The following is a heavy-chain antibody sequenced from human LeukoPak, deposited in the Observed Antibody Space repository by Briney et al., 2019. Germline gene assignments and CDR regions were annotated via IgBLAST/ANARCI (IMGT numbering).Heavy chain of an antibody. V-gene: IGHV4-61*02. Sequence: PSETLSLTCTVSGGSISSGSYYWSWIRQPAGKGLEWIGRIYTSGSTNYNPSLKSRVTISVDTSKNQFSLKLSSVTAADTAVYYCARDLRDTVGDYYYYYMDVWGKGTTVTVSS. CDR2: IYTSGST. CDR1: GGSISSGSYY. J-gene: IGHJ6*03. CDR3: ARDLRDTVGDYYYYYMDV. D-gene: IGHD3-3*01.